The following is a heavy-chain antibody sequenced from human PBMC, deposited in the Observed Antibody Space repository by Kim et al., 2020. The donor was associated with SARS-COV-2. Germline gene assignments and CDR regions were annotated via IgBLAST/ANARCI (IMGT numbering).Heavy chain of an antibody. CDR3: AKGGQQGWGNYYYGMDV. V-gene: IGHV3-43*02. J-gene: IGHJ6*02. CDR2: ISGDGGST. CDR1: GFTFDDYA. Sequence: GGSLRLSCAASGFTFDDYAKHWVRQAPGKGLEWVSLISGDGGSTYYADSVQGRFTISRDNSKNSLYLQMNSLRTEDTALYYCAKGGQQGWGNYYYGMDVWGQGTTVTVS. D-gene: IGHD3-16*01.